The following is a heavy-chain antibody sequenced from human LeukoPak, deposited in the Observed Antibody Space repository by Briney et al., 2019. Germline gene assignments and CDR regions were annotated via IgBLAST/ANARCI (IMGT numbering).Heavy chain of an antibody. Sequence: PGGSLRLSCAASGFTFSSYSLNWVRQAPGKGLEWVSYISSSSSTICQADSVKGRFTISRDNAKNSLYLQMNSLRAEDTALYYCARGGIGYYDSSGYDEYFQHWGQGTLVTVSS. CDR3: ARGGIGYYDSSGYDEYFQH. V-gene: IGHV3-48*01. CDR1: GFTFSSYS. J-gene: IGHJ1*01. D-gene: IGHD3-22*01. CDR2: ISSSSSTI.